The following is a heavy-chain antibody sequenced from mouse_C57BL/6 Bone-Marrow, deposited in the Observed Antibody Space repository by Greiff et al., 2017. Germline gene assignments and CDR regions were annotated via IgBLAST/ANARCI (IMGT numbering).Heavy chain of an antibody. CDR2: IYPRSGNT. D-gene: IGHD2-4*01. Sequence: QVHVKQSGAELARPGASVKLSCKASGYTFTSYGISWVKKRTGQGLEWIGEIYPRSGNTYSNEKFKGKATLTADKSSSTAYMELRSLTSEDSAVYFCARRDYYDYAWFAYWGQGTLVTVSA. CDR3: ARRDYYDYAWFAY. J-gene: IGHJ3*01. V-gene: IGHV1-81*01. CDR1: GYTFTSYG.